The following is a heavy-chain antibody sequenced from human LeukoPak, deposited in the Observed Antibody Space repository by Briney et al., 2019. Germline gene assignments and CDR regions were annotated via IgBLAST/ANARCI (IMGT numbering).Heavy chain of an antibody. CDR2: INPSGGST. Sequence: ASVKVSCKASGYSFSTYGITWVRQAPGQGLEWMGIINPSGGSTSYAQKFQGRVTMTRDMSTSTVYMELSSLRSEDTAVYYCARDVQLQYYFDYWGQGTLVTVSS. J-gene: IGHJ4*02. CDR3: ARDVQLQYYFDY. V-gene: IGHV1-46*01. D-gene: IGHD5-18*01. CDR1: GYSFSTYG.